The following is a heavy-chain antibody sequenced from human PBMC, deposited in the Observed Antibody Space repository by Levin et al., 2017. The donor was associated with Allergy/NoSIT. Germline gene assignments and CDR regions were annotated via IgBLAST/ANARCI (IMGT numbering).Heavy chain of an antibody. CDR2: IGTAGDT. D-gene: IGHD3-22*01. J-gene: IGHJ2*01. V-gene: IGHV3-13*01. CDR3: ARVSPPHYYDSSGYHWYFDL. CDR1: GFTFSSYD. Sequence: GESLKISCAASGFTFSSYDMHWVRQATGKGLEWVSAIGTAGDTYYPGSVKGRFTISRENAKNSLYLQMNSLRAGDTAVYYCARVSPPHYYDSSGYHWYFDLWGRGTLVTVSS.